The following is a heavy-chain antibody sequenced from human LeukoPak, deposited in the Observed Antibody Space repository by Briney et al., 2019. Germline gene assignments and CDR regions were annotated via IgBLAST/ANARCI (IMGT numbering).Heavy chain of an antibody. D-gene: IGHD5-24*01. CDR1: GFTFSSYA. J-gene: IGHJ4*02. Sequence: GGSLRLSCAASGFTFSSYAMSWVRQAPGKGLEWVPAISGSGGSTYYADSVKGRFTISRDNSKNTLYLQMNSLRAEDTAVYYCAKVGRWLHSNFDYWGQGTLVTVSS. V-gene: IGHV3-23*01. CDR3: AKVGRWLHSNFDY. CDR2: ISGSGGST.